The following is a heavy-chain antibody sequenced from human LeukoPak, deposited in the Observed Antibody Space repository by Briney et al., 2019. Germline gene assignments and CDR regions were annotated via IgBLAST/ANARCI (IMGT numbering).Heavy chain of an antibody. V-gene: IGHV4-4*02. Sequence: SETLSLTCAVSGGSISSSNWWSWVRQPPGKGLEWIGEIYHSGSTNYNPSLKSRVTISVDTSKNQFSLRLSSVTAADTAVYYCARPSHRDGSTWYPYFDYWGQGTLVTVSS. J-gene: IGHJ4*02. CDR1: GGSISSSNW. D-gene: IGHD6-13*01. CDR2: IYHSGST. CDR3: ARPSHRDGSTWYPYFDY.